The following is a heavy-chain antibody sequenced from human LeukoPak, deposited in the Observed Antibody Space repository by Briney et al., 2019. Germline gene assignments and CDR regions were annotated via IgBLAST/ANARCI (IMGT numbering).Heavy chain of an antibody. CDR2: IKQDGSDK. J-gene: IGHJ4*02. D-gene: IGHD6-13*01. CDR1: GFTFSSYW. V-gene: IGHV3-7*01. CDR3: ARRTAGYSSSWFDY. Sequence: EGSLRLSCAASGFTFSSYWMTWVRQAPGKGLEWVANIKQDGSDKYYMDSVKGRFTISRDNAKNSLYLQMNSLRAEDTAVYYCARRTAGYSSSWFDYWGQGTLVTVSS.